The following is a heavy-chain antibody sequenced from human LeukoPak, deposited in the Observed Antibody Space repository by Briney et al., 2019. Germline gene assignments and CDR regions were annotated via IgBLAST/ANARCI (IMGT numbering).Heavy chain of an antibody. CDR2: IRGDDFTR. CDR3: VKDHPVLAF. Sequence: AGSLRLSCAASGFSFGDSGMHWVRQVPGKGLEWLCLIRGDDFTRFYADSVKGRFTVSRDNSINSLYLQMKSLKTEDTALYYCVKDHPVLAFWGQGVLVSVTS. V-gene: IGHV3-43*02. D-gene: IGHD1-14*01. J-gene: IGHJ4*02. CDR1: GFSFGDSG.